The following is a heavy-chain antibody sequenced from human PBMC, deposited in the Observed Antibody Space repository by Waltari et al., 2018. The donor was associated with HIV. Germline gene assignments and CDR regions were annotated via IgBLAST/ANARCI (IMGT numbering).Heavy chain of an antibody. Sequence: QVQLQESGPGLVKPSETLSLTCTVSGGSISSYYWSWIRQPPGKGLEWLGYIYYSGSTNYNPSLKSRVTISVDTSKNQFSLKLSSVTAADTAVYYCARRAGYSGYDYDYWGQGTLVTVSS. D-gene: IGHD5-12*01. CDR2: IYYSGST. CDR1: GGSISSYY. V-gene: IGHV4-59*01. CDR3: ARRAGYSGYDYDY. J-gene: IGHJ4*02.